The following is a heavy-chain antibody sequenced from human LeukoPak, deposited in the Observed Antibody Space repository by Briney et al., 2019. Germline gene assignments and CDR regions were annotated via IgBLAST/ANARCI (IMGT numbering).Heavy chain of an antibody. D-gene: IGHD6-13*01. CDR1: GGSISSSSYY. V-gene: IGHV4-39*01. CDR2: IYYSGST. J-gene: IGHJ6*03. Sequence: PSETLSLTCTVSGGSISSSSYYWGWIRQPPGKGLEWIGSIYYSGSTYYNPSLKSRVTISVDTSKNQFSLKLSSVTAADTAVYYCARHRGSNSWETYYYYYMDVWGKGTTVTISS. CDR3: ARHRGSNSWETYYYYYMDV.